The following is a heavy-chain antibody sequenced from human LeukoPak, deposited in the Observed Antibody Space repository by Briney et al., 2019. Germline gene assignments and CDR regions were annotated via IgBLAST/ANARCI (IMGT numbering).Heavy chain of an antibody. CDR1: GGSISSSSYY. V-gene: IGHV4-39*01. CDR3: ARQVFESVVIPAHFDY. D-gene: IGHD4-23*01. CDR2: IYYSGTT. Sequence: PSETLSLTCTVSGGSISSSSYYWAWIRQPPGKGLEWIGSIYYSGTTYYNSSLKSRVTMSVDTSKKQISLRVSPVTAADTAVYYCARQVFESVVIPAHFDYWGQGHLVIVSS. J-gene: IGHJ4*02.